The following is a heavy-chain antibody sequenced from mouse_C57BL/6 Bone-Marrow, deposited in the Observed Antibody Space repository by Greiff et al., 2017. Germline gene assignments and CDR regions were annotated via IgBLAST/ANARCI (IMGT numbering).Heavy chain of an antibody. J-gene: IGHJ3*01. CDR1: GYTFTSYW. Sequence: QVQLQQPGAELVKPGASVKLSCKASGYTFTSYWMHWVKQRPGQGLEWIGMIHPNSGSTNYNEKFKGKATLTADKSSSTAYMELRSLTSEDSAVYFCAREERDWGQGTLVTVSA. V-gene: IGHV1-64*01. CDR2: IHPNSGST. CDR3: AREERD.